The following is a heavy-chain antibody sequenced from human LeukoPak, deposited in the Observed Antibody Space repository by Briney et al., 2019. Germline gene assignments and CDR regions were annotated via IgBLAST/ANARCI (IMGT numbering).Heavy chain of an antibody. Sequence: GGSLRLSCAASGFTFSSYAMHWVRQAPGKGLEWVAVISYDGSNKYYADSVKGRFTISRDNSKNTLYLQTNSLRAEDTAVYYCARDNSSRYYYGMDAWGQGATVTVSS. CDR1: GFTFSSYA. D-gene: IGHD5-18*01. J-gene: IGHJ6*02. CDR2: ISYDGSNK. V-gene: IGHV3-30-3*01. CDR3: ARDNSSRYYYGMDA.